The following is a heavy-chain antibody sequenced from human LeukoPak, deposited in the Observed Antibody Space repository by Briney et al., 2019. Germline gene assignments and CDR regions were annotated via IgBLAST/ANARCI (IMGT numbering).Heavy chain of an antibody. V-gene: IGHV3-72*01. CDR1: GFTFSDHY. CDR2: TRNKANSYTT. Sequence: GGSLRLSCAASGFTFSDHYMDWVRQAPGKGLEWVGRTRNKANSYTTEYAASVKGRFTISRDDSKNSLYLQMNSLKTEDTAVYYCARENDYYYYMDVWGKGTTVTVSS. D-gene: IGHD1-1*01. J-gene: IGHJ6*03. CDR3: ARENDYYYYMDV.